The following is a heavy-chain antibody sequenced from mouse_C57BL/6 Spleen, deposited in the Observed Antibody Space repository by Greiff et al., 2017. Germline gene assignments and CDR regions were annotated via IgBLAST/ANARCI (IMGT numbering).Heavy chain of an antibody. Sequence: VQLQQSGAELVRPGASVKLSCTASGFNITDDYMHWVKQRPEQGLEWIGWIDPENGDTEYDSKFQGKATITADTSSNTAYMQLSSLTSEDTAVYYCSTLYRGDAMDYWGQGTSVTVSS. J-gene: IGHJ4*01. CDR2: IDPENGDT. D-gene: IGHD6-1*01. CDR3: STLYRGDAMDY. CDR1: GFNITDDY. V-gene: IGHV14-4*01.